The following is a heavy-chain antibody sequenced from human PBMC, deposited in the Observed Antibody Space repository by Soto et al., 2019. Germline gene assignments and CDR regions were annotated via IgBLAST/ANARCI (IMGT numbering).Heavy chain of an antibody. V-gene: IGHV4-61*01. Sequence: SETLSLTCTVAGGSVSSGSYYWSWIRQPPGKGLEWIGYIYYSGGTNYNPSLKSRVTISVDTSKNQFSLKLSSVTAADTAVYYCARTMVGARAGYFDYWGRGTLVTVSS. CDR1: GGSVSSGSYY. CDR3: ARTMVGARAGYFDY. CDR2: IYYSGGT. J-gene: IGHJ4*02. D-gene: IGHD1-26*01.